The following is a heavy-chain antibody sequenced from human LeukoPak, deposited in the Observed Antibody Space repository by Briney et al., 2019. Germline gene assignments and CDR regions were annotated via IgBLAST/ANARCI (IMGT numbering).Heavy chain of an antibody. CDR1: GFTFSSYS. V-gene: IGHV3-23*01. CDR2: ISGGGGET. J-gene: IGHJ4*02. Sequence: PGGSLRLSCAASGFTFSSYSMSWVRQAPGKGLEWVSVISGGGGETFYADSVEGRFTISRDNSKNTPYLQMNSLRVEDTAVYYCAKGRTLVGGSTRSYDYWGQGTLVTVSS. CDR3: AKGRTLVGGSTRSYDY. D-gene: IGHD1-26*01.